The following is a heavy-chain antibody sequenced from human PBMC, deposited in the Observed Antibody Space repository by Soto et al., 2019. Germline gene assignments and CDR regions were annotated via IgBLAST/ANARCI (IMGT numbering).Heavy chain of an antibody. J-gene: IGHJ6*02. CDR2: IYHNGSP. CDR3: GRWLGTSYGMDV. CDR1: GGSISSTNW. Sequence: SETLSLTCAVSGGSISSTNWWSWVRQSPGKGLEWIGEIYHNGSPDYNPPLKSRVTISVDKSKNHVFLKLTSVTAADTAMYFCGRWLGTSYGMDVWGQGTAVTVSS. V-gene: IGHV4-4*02. D-gene: IGHD3-10*01.